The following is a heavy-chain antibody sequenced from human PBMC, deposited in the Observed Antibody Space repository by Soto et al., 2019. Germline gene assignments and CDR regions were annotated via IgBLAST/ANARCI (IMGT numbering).Heavy chain of an antibody. Sequence: EVQLLESGGGLAHPGGSLTLSCAASGFLFSTYAMNWVRQAPGKGLEWVSAISSTGGTTYYAESVRGRFIISRDNSINTLYLQMSSLRTEDTALYYCAHHRGYGVFDAVDIWGQGTMVTVSS. D-gene: IGHD4-17*01. V-gene: IGHV3-23*01. J-gene: IGHJ3*02. CDR3: AHHRGYGVFDAVDI. CDR1: GFLFSTYA. CDR2: ISSTGGTT.